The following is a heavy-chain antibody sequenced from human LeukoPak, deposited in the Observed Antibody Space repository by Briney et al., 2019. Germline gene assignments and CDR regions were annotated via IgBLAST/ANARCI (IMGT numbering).Heavy chain of an antibody. Sequence: GGSLRLSCAASGFAFSSYAMSWVRQAPGKGLEWVSSISGTGGRTYYADSVKGRFTISRGNSKNTLDLQMNSLRADDTAVYYCARDGYSNYWYLNLWGQGTLVTVSS. J-gene: IGHJ4*02. CDR1: GFAFSSYA. CDR3: ARDGYSNYWYLNL. D-gene: IGHD6-13*01. CDR2: ISGTGGRT. V-gene: IGHV3-23*01.